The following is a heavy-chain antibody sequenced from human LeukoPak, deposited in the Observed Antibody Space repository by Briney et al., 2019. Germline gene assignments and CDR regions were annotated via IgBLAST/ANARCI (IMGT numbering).Heavy chain of an antibody. CDR3: TRDAYSINYYYNGMDV. Sequence: GGSLRLSCAASGFTFSDYYMSWIRQAPGKGLEWVSYISSSGSTIYYADSLKGRFTISRGNAKNSLYLQMNTLRAEDTAVYYCTRDAYSINYYYNGMDVWGQGTTVIVSS. CDR1: GFTFSDYY. CDR2: ISSSGSTI. D-gene: IGHD4-11*01. V-gene: IGHV3-11*04. J-gene: IGHJ6*02.